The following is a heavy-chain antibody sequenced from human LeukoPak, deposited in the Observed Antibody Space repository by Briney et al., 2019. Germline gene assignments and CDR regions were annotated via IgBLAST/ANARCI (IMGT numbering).Heavy chain of an antibody. CDR2: IYYSGST. CDR1: GGSISSSSYY. Sequence: SETLSLTCTVSGGSISSSSYYWGWIRQPPGKGLEWIGSIYYSGSTYYNPSLKSRVTISVDTSKNQFSLKLSSVTAADTAVYYCARDVDIVVGSYGMDVWGQGTTVTVSS. CDR3: ARDVDIVVGSYGMDV. D-gene: IGHD5-12*01. J-gene: IGHJ6*02. V-gene: IGHV4-39*07.